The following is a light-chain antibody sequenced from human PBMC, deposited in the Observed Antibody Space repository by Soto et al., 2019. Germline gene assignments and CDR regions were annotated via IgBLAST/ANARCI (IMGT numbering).Light chain of an antibody. CDR2: AAS. J-gene: IGKJ1*01. CDR1: QNVSSY. V-gene: IGKV3-15*01. Sequence: EIVMTQSPATLSVSPGQRATLSCRASQNVSSYLAWYQQTPGQPPRLLIYAASTRATGIPGRFSGSGSGTEFTLTISSLQSEDFAVYYCQQYDTWPRTFGQGTRLELK. CDR3: QQYDTWPRT.